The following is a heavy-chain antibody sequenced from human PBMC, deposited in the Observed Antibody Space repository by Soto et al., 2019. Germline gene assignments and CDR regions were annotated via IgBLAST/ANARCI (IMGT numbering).Heavy chain of an antibody. D-gene: IGHD2-2*01. CDR2: IWYDGSNK. CDR1: GFTISSYG. V-gene: IGHV3-33*01. CDR3: ARGHLAVVPVASWFYYMDV. Sequence: PGGSLRLSCAASGFTISSYGMHWVRQAPGKGLEWVEVIWYDGSNKYYADSVKGRVTITRDTSARTVYMELSSLRSEDTAVYYCARGHLAVVPVASWFYYMDVWGKGTTVTVSS. J-gene: IGHJ6*03.